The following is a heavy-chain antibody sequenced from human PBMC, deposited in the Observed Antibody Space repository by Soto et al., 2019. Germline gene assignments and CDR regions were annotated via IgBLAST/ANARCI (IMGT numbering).Heavy chain of an antibody. CDR2: IIPIFGTT. CDR1: GGTFISYA. CDR3: ARSPPYSNNWYVYFDL. Sequence: QVQLVQSGAEMKKPGSSVKVSCKASGGTFISYAITWVRQAPGQGLEWMGGIIPIFGTTNFSQNFQDRVTITADDSTTTAYMEPSSLRSEDTAVYYCARSPPYSNNWYVYFDLWGRGTLVTVSS. J-gene: IGHJ2*01. D-gene: IGHD6-13*01. V-gene: IGHV1-69*12.